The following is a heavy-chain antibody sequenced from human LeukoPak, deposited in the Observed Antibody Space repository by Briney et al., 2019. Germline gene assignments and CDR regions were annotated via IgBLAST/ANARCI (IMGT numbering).Heavy chain of an antibody. V-gene: IGHV3-21*01. J-gene: IGHJ4*02. D-gene: IGHD2-2*01. CDR3: PRDPIVVVPAASNHFDY. CDR2: ISSSSSYI. Sequence: GGSLRLSCAASGFTFSSCSLNWVRQAPGKGLEWVSSISSSSSYIYYADSVKGRFTISRDNAKNSLYLQMNSLRAEDTAVYYCPRDPIVVVPAASNHFDYWGQGTLVTVSS. CDR1: GFTFSSCS.